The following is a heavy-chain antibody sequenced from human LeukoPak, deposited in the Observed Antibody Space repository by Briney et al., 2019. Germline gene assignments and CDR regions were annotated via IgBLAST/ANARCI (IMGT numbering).Heavy chain of an antibody. V-gene: IGHV1-18*01. CDR2: ISAYNGDT. Sequence: ASVKVSCKASGYSFSSFGISWVRQAPGQGLEWMGWISAYNGDTNFSQKFQDRVTLTTATSTSTVYMELRSLRSDDTAVYFCARDYYDSTGGGAFDIWGQGTMVTVSS. D-gene: IGHD3-22*01. CDR1: GYSFSSFG. J-gene: IGHJ3*02. CDR3: ARDYYDSTGGGAFDI.